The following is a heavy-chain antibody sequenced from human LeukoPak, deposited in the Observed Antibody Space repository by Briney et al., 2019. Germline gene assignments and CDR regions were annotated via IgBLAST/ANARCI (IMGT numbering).Heavy chain of an antibody. CDR1: GGSFSGYY. CDR3: ARHRGYSSGWYAFDY. J-gene: IGHJ4*02. V-gene: IGHV4-34*01. Sequence: SETLSLTCAVYGGSFSGYYWSWIRQPPGKGLEWIGEINHSGSTNYNPSLKSRVTISVDTSKNQFSLKLSSVTAADTAVYYCARHRGYSSGWYAFDYWGQGTLVTASS. D-gene: IGHD6-19*01. CDR2: INHSGST.